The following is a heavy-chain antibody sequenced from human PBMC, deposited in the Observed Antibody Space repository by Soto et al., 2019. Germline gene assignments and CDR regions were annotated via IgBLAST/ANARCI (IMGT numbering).Heavy chain of an antibody. CDR3: AKDQGGYLDY. CDR1: GFTFSSYG. CDR2: ISYDGSNK. Sequence: EGSLRLSCAASGFTFSSYGMHWVRQAPGKGLEWVAVISYDGSNKYYADSVKGRFTISRDNSKNTLYLQMNSLRAEDTAVYYCAKDQGGYLDYWGQGILVTVSS. D-gene: IGHD2-15*01. V-gene: IGHV3-30*18. J-gene: IGHJ4*02.